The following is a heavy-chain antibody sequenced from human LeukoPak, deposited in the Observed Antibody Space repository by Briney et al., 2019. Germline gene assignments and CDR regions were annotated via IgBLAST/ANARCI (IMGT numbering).Heavy chain of an antibody. V-gene: IGHV4-39*01. D-gene: IGHD3-10*01. Sequence: SETLSLTCTASGDSISSSDYYWGWIRQPPGKGLEWIGSIYYSGNTYYNPSLKSRVTISVDTSKNQFSLKLTSVTAADTAVYYCARSGMVRGLNDYYYYMDVWGKGTTVTVSS. CDR3: ARSGMVRGLNDYYYYMDV. J-gene: IGHJ6*03. CDR2: IYYSGNT. CDR1: GDSISSSDYY.